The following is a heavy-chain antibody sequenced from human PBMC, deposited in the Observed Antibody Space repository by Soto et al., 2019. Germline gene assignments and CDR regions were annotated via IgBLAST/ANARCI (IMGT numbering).Heavy chain of an antibody. CDR3: ARAGRGGSYGDLYFDY. CDR1: GYTFTSYY. J-gene: IGHJ4*02. V-gene: IGHV1-46*03. Sequence: ASVKVSCKASGYTFTSYYMHWVRQAPGQGLEWMGIINPSGGSTSYAQKFQGRVTMTRDTSTSTVYMELSSLRSEDTAVYYCARAGRGGSYGDLYFDYWGQGTLVTVSS. CDR2: INPSGGST. D-gene: IGHD4-17*01.